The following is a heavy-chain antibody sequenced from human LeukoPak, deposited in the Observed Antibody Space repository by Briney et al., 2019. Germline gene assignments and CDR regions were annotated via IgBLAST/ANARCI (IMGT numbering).Heavy chain of an antibody. D-gene: IGHD3-10*01. CDR1: GYHFTSYW. CDR3: ARLRGSYGSGSSSWFDP. J-gene: IGHJ5*02. V-gene: IGHV5-51*01. CDR2: IYPGDSDT. Sequence: GESLKISCKGSGYHFTSYWIGWVRPVPGKGLEWMGIIYPGDSDTRYSPSFQGQVTISADKSISTAYLQWSSLKASDTAMYYCARLRGSYGSGSSSWFDPWGQGTLVTVSS.